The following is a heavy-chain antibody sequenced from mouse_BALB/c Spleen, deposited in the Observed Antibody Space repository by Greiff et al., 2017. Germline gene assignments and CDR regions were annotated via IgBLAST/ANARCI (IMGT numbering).Heavy chain of an antibody. J-gene: IGHJ2*01. V-gene: IGHV1S137*01. CDR3: AGGDYGYALDY. CDR2: ISTYYGDA. D-gene: IGHD1-2*01. Sequence: QVQLQQSGAELVRPGVSVKISCKGSGYTFTDYAMHWVKQSHAKSLEWIGVISTYYGDASYNQKFKGKATMTVDKSSSTAYMELARLTSEDSAIYYCAGGDYGYALDYWGQGTTLTVSS. CDR1: GYTFTDYA.